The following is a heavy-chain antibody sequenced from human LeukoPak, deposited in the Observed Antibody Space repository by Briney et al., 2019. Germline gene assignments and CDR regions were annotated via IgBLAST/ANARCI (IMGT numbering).Heavy chain of an antibody. D-gene: IGHD4-17*01. CDR2: ISSDGSNK. CDR3: ARDTSPMSHDYGDYGGAAKYYFDY. Sequence: GGSLRLSSAASGFTFNSYAMHWVRQAPGKGLEWVAVISSDGSNKYYADSVKGRFTLSRDNSKNTLYLQMNSLRVEDTAVYSCARDTSPMSHDYGDYGGAAKYYFDYWGQGTLVTVSS. V-gene: IGHV3-30-3*01. J-gene: IGHJ4*02. CDR1: GFTFNSYA.